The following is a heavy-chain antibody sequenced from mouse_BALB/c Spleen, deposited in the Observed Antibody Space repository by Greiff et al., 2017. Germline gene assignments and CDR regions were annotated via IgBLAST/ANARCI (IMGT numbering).Heavy chain of an antibody. D-gene: IGHD1-1*01. V-gene: IGHV1-18*01. J-gene: IGHJ2*01. CDR1: GYTFTDYN. CDR3: ARKITTVEDYFDY. Sequence: VQLQQSGPELVKPGASVKIPCKASGYTFTDYNMDWVKQSHGKSLEWIGDINPNNGGTIYNQKFKGKATLTVDKSSSTAYMELRSLTSEDTAVYYCARKITTVEDYFDYWGQGTTLTVSS. CDR2: INPNNGGT.